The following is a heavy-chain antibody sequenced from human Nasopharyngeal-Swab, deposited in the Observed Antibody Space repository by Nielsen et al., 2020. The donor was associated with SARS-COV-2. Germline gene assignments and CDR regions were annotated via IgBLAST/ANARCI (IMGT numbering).Heavy chain of an antibody. V-gene: IGHV3-13*01. CDR1: GFTLRSYD. CDR3: ARDWSRAADV. Sequence: GESLKISCAASGFTLRSYDVHWVRQTTGEGLEWVSVIASSGATSYLDSVKGRFTVSRDNVKNSVYLQMNSLRVEDTAVYYCARDWSRAADVWGQGTMVTVSS. CDR2: IASSGAT. D-gene: IGHD2-15*01. J-gene: IGHJ3*01.